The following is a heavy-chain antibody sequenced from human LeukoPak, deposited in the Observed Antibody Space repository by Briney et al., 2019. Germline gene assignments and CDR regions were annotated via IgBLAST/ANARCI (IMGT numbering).Heavy chain of an antibody. CDR1: GFTFSSYA. J-gene: IGHJ4*02. D-gene: IGHD6-19*01. Sequence: PGASLRLSCAASGFTFSSYAMSWVRQAPGKGLEWVSATSGSGGSTYYADSVKGRFTISRDNSKNTLYLQMNSLRAEDTAVYYCVVTLAVAGLDYWGQGTLVTVSS. CDR3: VVTLAVAGLDY. CDR2: TSGSGGST. V-gene: IGHV3-23*01.